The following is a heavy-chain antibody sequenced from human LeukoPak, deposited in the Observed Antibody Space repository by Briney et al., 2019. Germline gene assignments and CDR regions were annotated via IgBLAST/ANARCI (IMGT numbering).Heavy chain of an antibody. CDR2: INPNSGGT. D-gene: IGHD3-10*01. CDR3: ARGYFGSGSVGFDY. CDR1: GYTFTGYY. Sequence: ASVKVSCKASGYTFTGYYMHWVRQAPGQGLEWLGWINPNSGGTSYAQKFQGRVTMTRDTSISTAYMELSRLRSDDTAVYYCARGYFGSGSVGFDYWGQGTLATVSS. V-gene: IGHV1-2*02. J-gene: IGHJ4*02.